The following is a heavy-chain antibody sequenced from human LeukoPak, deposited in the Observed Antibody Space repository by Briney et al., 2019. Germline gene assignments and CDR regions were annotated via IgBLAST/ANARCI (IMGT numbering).Heavy chain of an antibody. CDR2: IYHSGSA. D-gene: IGHD1-14*01. CDR3: ARRGSGNHVDY. Sequence: SETLSLTCAVSGYSISSGYYWGWIRQPPGKGLEWIANIYHSGSAYYNPSLKSRVTISVDTSKNEFSLKLRSVTAADTAVYYCARRGSGNHVDYWGQGTLVTVSS. V-gene: IGHV4-38-2*01. CDR1: GYSISSGYY. J-gene: IGHJ4*02.